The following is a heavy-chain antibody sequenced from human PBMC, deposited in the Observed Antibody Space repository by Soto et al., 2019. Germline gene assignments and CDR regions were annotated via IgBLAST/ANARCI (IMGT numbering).Heavy chain of an antibody. V-gene: IGHV4-59*12. J-gene: IGHJ6*02. D-gene: IGHD4-17*01. Sequence: SETLSLTCSVSGGSISSYYWIWIRQSPGKGLEWIGYIYYNGNTNHNPSLKSRLTMSVDTSQNQFSLNVISVTAADSASYFCARATTVTSSFFYYGLDVWGQGTTVTVSS. CDR2: IYYNGNT. CDR1: GGSISSYY. CDR3: ARATTVTSSFFYYGLDV.